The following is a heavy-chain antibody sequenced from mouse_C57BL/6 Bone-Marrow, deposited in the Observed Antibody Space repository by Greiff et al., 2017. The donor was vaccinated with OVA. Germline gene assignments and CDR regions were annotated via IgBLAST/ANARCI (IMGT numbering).Heavy chain of an antibody. CDR1: GFTFSSYG. V-gene: IGHV5-6*02. CDR3: ARASDNRIRWAMDY. Sequence: EVKLVESGGDLVKPGGSLTLSCAASGFTFSSYGLSWVRQTPDKRLEWVATISSGGSYTYYPDSVKGRFTISRDNAKNTLYLQMSSLKSEDTAMYYCARASDNRIRWAMDYGGQGTSVTASS. CDR2: ISSGGSYT. D-gene: IGHD1-1*02. J-gene: IGHJ4*01.